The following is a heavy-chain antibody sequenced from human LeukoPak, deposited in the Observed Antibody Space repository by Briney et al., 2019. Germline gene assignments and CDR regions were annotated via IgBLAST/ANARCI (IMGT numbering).Heavy chain of an antibody. CDR3: ARDLGRDGYNYYS. V-gene: IGHV1-2*06. CDR1: GYTFTGYS. Sequence: ASVKVSXKASGYTFTGYSMHWVRQAPRQGLEWMGRINPNSGGTKYAQKFKGRVTMTRDTYINTAYMEVSRLRSDDTAIYYCARDLGRDGYNYYSWGQGTLVTVSS. D-gene: IGHD5-24*01. CDR2: INPNSGGT. J-gene: IGHJ4*02.